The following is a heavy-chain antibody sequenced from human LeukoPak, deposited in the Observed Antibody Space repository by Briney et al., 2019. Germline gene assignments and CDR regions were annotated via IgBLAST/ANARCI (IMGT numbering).Heavy chain of an antibody. CDR1: GFTVSGNY. CDR2: FYSGGST. D-gene: IGHD6-19*01. Sequence: AGGSLRLSCAASGFTVSGNYMSWVRQAPGKGLEWVSVFYSGGSTYYADSVKGRFTISRDNSKNTVYLQMNSLRAEDTGVYYCARDSSGNGMDVWGQGTTVTVSS. V-gene: IGHV3-66*01. J-gene: IGHJ6*02. CDR3: ARDSSGNGMDV.